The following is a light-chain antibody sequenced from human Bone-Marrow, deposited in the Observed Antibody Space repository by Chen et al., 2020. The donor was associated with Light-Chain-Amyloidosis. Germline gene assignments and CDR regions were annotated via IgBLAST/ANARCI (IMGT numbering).Light chain of an antibody. Sequence: QSALTQPASVSGSPGQSITISCPGTSRDVGGYNHVSWYQQHPDKAPKLMIYEVTNRPSWVPDRFSGSKADNTASLTISGLQTEDEADYFCSSYTITNTLVFGSGTRVTVL. CDR2: EVT. V-gene: IGLV2-14*01. J-gene: IGLJ1*01. CDR3: SSYTITNTLV. CDR1: SRDVGGYNH.